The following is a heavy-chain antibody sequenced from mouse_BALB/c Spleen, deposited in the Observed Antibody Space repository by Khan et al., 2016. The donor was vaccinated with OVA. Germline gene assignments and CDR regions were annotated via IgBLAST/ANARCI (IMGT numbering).Heavy chain of an antibody. CDR3: ARDSNFDY. Sequence: EVELVESGGGLVQPGGSRKLSCAASGFTFSRFGMHWVRQAPEKGLEWVAYISSGSSTIYYGDTVKGRSTISRDNPKNTLFLQMTSLRSEDTAMYYCARDSNFDYWGQGTTLTVSS. CDR1: GFTFSRFG. CDR2: ISSGSSTI. J-gene: IGHJ2*01. V-gene: IGHV5-17*02.